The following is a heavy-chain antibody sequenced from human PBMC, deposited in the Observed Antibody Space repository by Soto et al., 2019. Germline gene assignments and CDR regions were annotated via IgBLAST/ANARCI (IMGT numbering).Heavy chain of an antibody. J-gene: IGHJ6*02. V-gene: IGHV3-7*01. Sequence: EVQLVESGGGLVQPGGSLRLSCAASGFTFSSYWMSWVRQAPGKWLEWVANIKQDGIEKYYVDSVKGRFTISRDNATNSLYLQMNSLRAEDTAVYYCARDPNIVLVPAALRSYCYYYGMDVWGQGTTVTVSS. CDR1: GFTFSSYW. D-gene: IGHD2-2*01. CDR3: ARDPNIVLVPAALRSYCYYYGMDV. CDR2: IKQDGIEK.